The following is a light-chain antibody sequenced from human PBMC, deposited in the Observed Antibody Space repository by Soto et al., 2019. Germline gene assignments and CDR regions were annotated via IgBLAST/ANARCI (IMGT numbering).Light chain of an antibody. CDR3: CSYAGSYTYV. CDR2: DVS. V-gene: IGLV2-11*01. J-gene: IGLJ1*01. CDR1: SSDVGDYNY. Sequence: QSALTQPRSVSGSPGQSVTISCTGTSSDVGDYNYVSWYQQHPGKAPKLMIYDVSKRPSGVPDCFSGSKSGNTASLTISGLQAEDEADYYCCSYAGSYTYVFGTGTKLTVL.